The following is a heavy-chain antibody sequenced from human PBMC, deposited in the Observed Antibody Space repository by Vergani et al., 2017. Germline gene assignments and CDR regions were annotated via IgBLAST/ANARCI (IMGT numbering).Heavy chain of an antibody. Sequence: EVQLVQSGAEVKKPGESLKISCKGSGYSFSDYWIGWVRQMPGKGLEWMAIIYPADSERRYSPSFQGQVTISVDKSISTAYLQWSSLKASDTAIYFCARVAFKYFGEVPLDPWGQGTLVTVSS. D-gene: IGHD3-10*01. CDR3: ARVAFKYFGEVPLDP. J-gene: IGHJ5*02. V-gene: IGHV5-51*01. CDR2: IYPADSER. CDR1: GYSFSDYW.